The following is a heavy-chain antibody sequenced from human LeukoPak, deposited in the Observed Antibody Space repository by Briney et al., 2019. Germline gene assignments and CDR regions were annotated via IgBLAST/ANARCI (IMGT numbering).Heavy chain of an antibody. V-gene: IGHV4-30-2*01. J-gene: IGHJ6*03. CDR3: AIFPRAYCSSTSCYEWGYYYYYMDV. CDR1: GGSISSGGYY. D-gene: IGHD2-2*01. CDR2: IYHSGST. Sequence: SQTLSLTCTVSGGSISSGGYYWSWIRQPPGKGLEWIGYIYHSGSTYCNPSLKSRVTISVDRSKNQFSLKLSSVTAADTAVYYCAIFPRAYCSSTSCYEWGYYYYYMDVWGKGTTVTVSS.